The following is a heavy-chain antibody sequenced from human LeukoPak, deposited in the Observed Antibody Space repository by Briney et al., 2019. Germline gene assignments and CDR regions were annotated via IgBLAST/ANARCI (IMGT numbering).Heavy chain of an antibody. V-gene: IGHV3-23*01. CDR3: ARRAGAYSHPYDY. CDR2: ISPSGGIT. CDR1: GFTFSSHG. J-gene: IGHJ4*02. Sequence: LTGGSLRLSCAASGFTFSSHGMNWVRQAPGKGLEWVSGISPSGGITYYTDSVKGRFTISRDNSKNTLYLQMNSLRAEDTAVYYCARRAGAYSHPYDYWGQGTLVTVSS. D-gene: IGHD4/OR15-4a*01.